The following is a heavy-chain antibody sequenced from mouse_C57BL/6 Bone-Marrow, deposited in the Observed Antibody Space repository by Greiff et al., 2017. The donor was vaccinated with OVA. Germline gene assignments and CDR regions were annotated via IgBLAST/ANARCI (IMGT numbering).Heavy chain of an antibody. CDR1: GFTFSSYA. CDR3: TRDPYEDYAMDY. Sequence: EVKLMESGEGLVKPGGSLKLSCAASGFTFSSYAMSWVRQTPEKRLEWVAYISSGGDYIYYADTVKGRFTISRDNARNTLYLQMSSLKSEDTAMYYCTRDPYEDYAMDYWGQGTSVTVSS. D-gene: IGHD2-10*02. J-gene: IGHJ4*01. CDR2: ISSGGDYI. V-gene: IGHV5-9-1*02.